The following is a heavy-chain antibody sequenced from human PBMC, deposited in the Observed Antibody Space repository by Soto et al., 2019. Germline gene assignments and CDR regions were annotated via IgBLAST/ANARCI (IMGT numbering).Heavy chain of an antibody. D-gene: IGHD6-13*01. V-gene: IGHV3-33*01. CDR2: IWYDGSNR. Sequence: GGSLRLSCAASGFTFSSYGMHWVRQAPGKGLEWVAVIWYDGSNRYYADSVKGRFTISRDNSKNTLYLQMNSLRAEDTAVYYCARDMEDRAAAGYYFDYWGQGTLVTVSS. CDR3: ARDMEDRAAAGYYFDY. CDR1: GFTFSSYG. J-gene: IGHJ4*02.